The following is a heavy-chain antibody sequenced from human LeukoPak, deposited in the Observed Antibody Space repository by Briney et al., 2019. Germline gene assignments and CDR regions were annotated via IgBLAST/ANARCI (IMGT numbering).Heavy chain of an antibody. J-gene: IGHJ6*02. D-gene: IGHD6-13*01. V-gene: IGHV3-23*01. Sequence: PGGSLRLSCAASGFTFSNYAINWVRQTPGKGLEWVSGSSGSGGSTSYAGSVKGRFTISRDNSKKTLYLQMNSLRAEDTAVYYCAKSIAAANFYYYGFDVWGQGTTVTVSS. CDR1: GFTFSNYA. CDR3: AKSIAAANFYYYGFDV. CDR2: SSGSGGST.